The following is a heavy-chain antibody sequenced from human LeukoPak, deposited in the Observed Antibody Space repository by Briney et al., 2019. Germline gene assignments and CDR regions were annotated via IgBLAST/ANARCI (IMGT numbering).Heavy chain of an antibody. CDR1: GYTFTSYG. J-gene: IGHJ6*02. D-gene: IGHD6-13*01. CDR2: ISAYNGNT. Sequence: ASVKVSCKASGYTFTSYGISWVRQAPGQGLEWMGWISAYNGNTNYAQKLQGRVTMTTDTSTSTAYMELRSLRSDDTAGYYCARVGCSWPYYYYGMDVWGQGTTVTVSS. V-gene: IGHV1-18*01. CDR3: ARVGCSWPYYYYGMDV.